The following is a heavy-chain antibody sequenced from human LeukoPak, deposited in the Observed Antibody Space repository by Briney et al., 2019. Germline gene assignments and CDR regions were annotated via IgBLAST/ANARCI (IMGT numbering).Heavy chain of an antibody. V-gene: IGHV3-9*01. CDR3: AKDNRRHYTSGPNPDSLH. D-gene: IGHD6-19*01. J-gene: IGHJ4*02. CDR2: ISWNSGSI. Sequence: RPGRSLRLSCAGSGFIFNNYAMHWVRQPPGKGLEWVSGISWNSGSIDYADSVKGRFTISRDNAKNSLYLQMNSLRVEDTAFYYCAKDNRRHYTSGPNPDSLHWGQGALVTVSS. CDR1: GFIFNNYA.